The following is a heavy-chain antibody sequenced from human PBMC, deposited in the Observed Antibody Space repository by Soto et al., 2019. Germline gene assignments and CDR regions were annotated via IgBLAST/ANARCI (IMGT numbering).Heavy chain of an antibody. Sequence: PSETXSLTCTVSGVSICVSSYHWCWMRQPPGSVLEWIGSIDYSGRVYYSESLLGRVTILVDTSTNRFSLSLDSVTAADTAVYYSAINTAIEVDGTDYWGQGTLVTVSS. CDR3: AINTAIEVDGTDY. D-gene: IGHD6-19*01. V-gene: IGHV4-39*02. CDR2: IDYSGRV. J-gene: IGHJ4*02. CDR1: GVSICVSSYH.